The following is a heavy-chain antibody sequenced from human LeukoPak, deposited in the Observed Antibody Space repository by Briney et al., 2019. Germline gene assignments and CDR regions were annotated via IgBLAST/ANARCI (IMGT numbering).Heavy chain of an antibody. V-gene: IGHV1-69*13. CDR1: GGTFSSYA. CDR2: IIPIFGTA. J-gene: IGHJ3*02. D-gene: IGHD3-16*01. CDR3: ARGGGPRTHAFDI. Sequence: ASVKVSCKASGGTFSSYAISWVRQAPGQGLERMGGIIPIFGTANYAQKFQGRVTITADESTSTAYMELSSLRSEDTAVYYCARGGGPRTHAFDIWGQGTMVTVSS.